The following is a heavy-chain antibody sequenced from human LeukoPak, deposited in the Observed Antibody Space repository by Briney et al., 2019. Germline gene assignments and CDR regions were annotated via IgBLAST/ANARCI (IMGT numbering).Heavy chain of an antibody. CDR1: GFTFSSYG. V-gene: IGHV3-33*01. CDR3: ARSDIVVVPAAIGYAIDY. CDR2: IWYDGSNK. Sequence: PGGSLRLSCAASGFTFSSYGMHWVRQAPGKGLEWVAVIWYDGSNKYYADSVKGRFTISRDNSKNTLYLQMNSLRAEDTAVYYCARSDIVVVPAAIGYAIDYWGQGTLVTVSS. D-gene: IGHD2-2*02. J-gene: IGHJ4*02.